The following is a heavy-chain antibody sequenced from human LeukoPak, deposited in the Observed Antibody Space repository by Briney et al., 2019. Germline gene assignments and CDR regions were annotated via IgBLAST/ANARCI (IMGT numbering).Heavy chain of an antibody. D-gene: IGHD5-18*01. J-gene: IGHJ6*02. CDR2: ISYDGSNK. V-gene: IGHV3-30*18. CDR1: GFTFSSYG. CDR3: AKSGYSYGSYYYYGMDV. Sequence: GGSLRLSCAASGFTFSSYGMHWVRQAPGKGLEWVAVISYDGSNKYYADSVKGRFTISRDNSKNTLYLQMNSLSAEDTAVYYCAKSGYSYGSYYYYGMDVWGQGTTVTVSS.